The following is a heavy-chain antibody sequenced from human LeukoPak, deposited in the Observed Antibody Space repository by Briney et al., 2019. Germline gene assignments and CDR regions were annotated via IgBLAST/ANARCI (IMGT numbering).Heavy chain of an antibody. J-gene: IGHJ4*02. CDR3: AKDQGYSYYYLDY. D-gene: IGHD5-18*01. CDR2: INGNGAST. V-gene: IGHV3-23*01. Sequence: GGSLRLSCAASGFTFNNHAMSWVQQAPGKGLEWDSGINGNGASTYYSDSVKGRFTISRDNSKNTLYLQMSSLRAEDTAIYYCAKDQGYSYYYLDYWGQGTLVTVSS. CDR1: GFTFNNHA.